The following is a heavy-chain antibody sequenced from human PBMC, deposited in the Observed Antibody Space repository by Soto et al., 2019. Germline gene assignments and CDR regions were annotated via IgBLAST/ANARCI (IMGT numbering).Heavy chain of an antibody. Sequence: EVQLVESGGGLVQPGGSLRLSCAASGFTFSSYDMHWVRQATGKGLEWVSAIGTAGDTYYPGSVKGRFTISRENAKNSLYLQMSSLRAEDTAVYYCARVGSSGYYLRYDNGMDVWGQGTTVTVSS. CDR2: IGTAGDT. D-gene: IGHD3-22*01. J-gene: IGHJ6*02. CDR3: ARVGSSGYYLRYDNGMDV. CDR1: GFTFSSYD. V-gene: IGHV3-13*01.